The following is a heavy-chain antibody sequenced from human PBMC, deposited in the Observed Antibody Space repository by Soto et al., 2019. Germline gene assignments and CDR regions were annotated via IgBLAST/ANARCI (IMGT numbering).Heavy chain of an antibody. CDR1: GYTFNTYD. D-gene: IGHD3-9*01. CDR3: ARSGATGYFSNPYYGMVV. V-gene: IGHV1-8*01. J-gene: IGHJ6*02. Sequence: QEQLVQSGAEVKKPGASVKISCKASGYTFNTYDINWVRQATGQGLEWMGWMNPESGSTGFAQSFQGRITLTGNTSLNEVLMGGRRLKNEGTAVNFCARSGATGYFSNPYYGMVVWGPGTTVTVSS. CDR2: MNPESGST.